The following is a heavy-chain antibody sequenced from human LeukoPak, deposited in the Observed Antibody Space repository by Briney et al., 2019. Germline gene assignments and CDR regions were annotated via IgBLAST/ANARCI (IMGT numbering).Heavy chain of an antibody. Sequence: SETLSLTCAVYGGSFSGYYCSWIRQPPGKGLEWIGEINHSGSTNYNPSLKSRVTISVDTSKNQFSLKLSSVTAADTAVYYCARATDDYGLFDYWGQGTLVTVSS. CDR1: GGSFSGYY. CDR2: INHSGST. J-gene: IGHJ4*02. D-gene: IGHD4-17*01. CDR3: ARATDDYGLFDY. V-gene: IGHV4-34*01.